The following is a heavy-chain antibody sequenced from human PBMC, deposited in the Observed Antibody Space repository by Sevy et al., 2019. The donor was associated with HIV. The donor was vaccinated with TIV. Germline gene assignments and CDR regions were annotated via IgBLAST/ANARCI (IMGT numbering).Heavy chain of an antibody. CDR2: ISGPAYKT. D-gene: IGHD5-18*01. J-gene: IGHJ3*02. V-gene: IGHV3-23*01. CDR3: AKDRAAMVGDAFDI. Sequence: GGSLRLSCAASGFTFNTHAMNWVRQAPGKGLEWVSTISGPAYKTYYADSVKGRFTISRDNSQNTLYLQMNSLRAEDTAVYYCAKDRAAMVGDAFDIWGQGTMVTVSS. CDR1: GFTFNTHA.